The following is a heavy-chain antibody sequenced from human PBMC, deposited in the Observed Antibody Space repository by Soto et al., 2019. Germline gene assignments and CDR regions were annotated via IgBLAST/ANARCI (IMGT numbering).Heavy chain of an antibody. J-gene: IGHJ5*02. CDR3: ARVAWQSQFDP. D-gene: IGHD5-12*01. CDR2: IYYSGST. Sequence: SETLSLTCTVSGGSISSYYWSWIRQPPGKGLEWIGYIYYSGSTNYNPSLKSRVTISVDTSKNQFSLKLSSVTAADTAVYYCARVAWQSQFDPWGQGTLVTVS. CDR1: GGSISSYY. V-gene: IGHV4-59*01.